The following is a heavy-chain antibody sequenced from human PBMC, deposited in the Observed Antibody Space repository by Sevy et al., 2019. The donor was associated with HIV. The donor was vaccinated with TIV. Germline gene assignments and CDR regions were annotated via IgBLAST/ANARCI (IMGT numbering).Heavy chain of an antibody. J-gene: IGHJ6*02. CDR3: ARVKAYCSGGSCYSTMGADV. D-gene: IGHD2-15*01. V-gene: IGHV3-21*01. CDR2: ISNSSNYI. Sequence: GSLRLSCAVSGFTFSTYSMTWVRPAPGKGLEWVSSISNSSNYIYYPDSVKGRFTISRENAKNSLYLQMNSLRAEDTAVYYCARVKAYCSGGSCYSTMGADVWGQGTTVTVSS. CDR1: GFTFSTYS.